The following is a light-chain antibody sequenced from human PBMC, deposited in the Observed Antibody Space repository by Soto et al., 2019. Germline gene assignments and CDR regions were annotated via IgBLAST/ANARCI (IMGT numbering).Light chain of an antibody. CDR1: QSISSW. V-gene: IGKV1-5*01. Sequence: DIPMTQSPSTLSASVVDRVTITCRASQSISSWLAWYQQKPGKAPKLLIYDASSLESGVPSRFSGSGSGTEFTLTISSLQPDDFATYYCQQYNSYRTSGQGTKVDI. CDR2: DAS. CDR3: QQYNSYRT. J-gene: IGKJ1*01.